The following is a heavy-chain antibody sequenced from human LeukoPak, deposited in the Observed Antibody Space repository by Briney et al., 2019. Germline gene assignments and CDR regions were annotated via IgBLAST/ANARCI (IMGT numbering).Heavy chain of an antibody. Sequence: SETLSLTCTVPGGSISSYYWSCIRQPPGKGLEWMGYIYYIGSTNYNPSLKSRVTISVDTSKNQFSLKLSSVTAADTAVYYCARGYSGSYYHYYYYMDVWGKGTTVTVSS. V-gene: IGHV4-59*01. D-gene: IGHD1-26*01. CDR1: GGSISSYY. CDR2: IYYIGST. CDR3: ARGYSGSYYHYYYYMDV. J-gene: IGHJ6*03.